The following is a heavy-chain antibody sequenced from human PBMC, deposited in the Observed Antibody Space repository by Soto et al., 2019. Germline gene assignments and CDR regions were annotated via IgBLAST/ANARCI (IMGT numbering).Heavy chain of an antibody. D-gene: IGHD3-3*01. Sequence: SETLSLTCAVYGGSFSGYYWSWIRQPPGKGLEWIGEINHSGSTNYNPSLKSRVTISVDTCKNQFSLKLSSVTAADTAVYYCARCDSWSGLGHYGMGVWGQGTTVTVCS. CDR2: INHSGST. J-gene: IGHJ6*02. V-gene: IGHV4-34*01. CDR3: ARCDSWSGLGHYGMGV. CDR1: GGSFSGYY.